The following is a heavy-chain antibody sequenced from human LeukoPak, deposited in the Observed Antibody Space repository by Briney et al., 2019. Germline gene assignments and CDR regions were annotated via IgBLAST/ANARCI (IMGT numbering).Heavy chain of an antibody. V-gene: IGHV4-59*01. J-gene: IGHJ4*02. Sequence: PSETLSLTCTVSGGSISSYYLSWIRQPPGKGLEWIGYIYYSGSTNYNPSLKSRVTISVDTSKNQFSLKLSSVTAADTAVYYCARAKRGYSGYELDYWGQGTLVTVSS. CDR1: GGSISSYY. D-gene: IGHD5-12*01. CDR3: ARAKRGYSGYELDY. CDR2: IYYSGST.